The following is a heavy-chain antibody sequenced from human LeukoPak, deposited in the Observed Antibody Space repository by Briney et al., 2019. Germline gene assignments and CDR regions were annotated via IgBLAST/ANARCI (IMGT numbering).Heavy chain of an antibody. Sequence: SETLSLTCTVSGDSISSSSYYWGWIRQPPGKGLEWIGSIYYRGSTYYNPSLKSRVTISVDTSKNQFSLKLSSVTAADTAVYYCARRETTTDYWGQGTLVTVSS. CDR3: ARRETTTDY. J-gene: IGHJ4*02. CDR2: IYYRGST. CDR1: GDSISSSSYY. V-gene: IGHV4-39*07. D-gene: IGHD4-17*01.